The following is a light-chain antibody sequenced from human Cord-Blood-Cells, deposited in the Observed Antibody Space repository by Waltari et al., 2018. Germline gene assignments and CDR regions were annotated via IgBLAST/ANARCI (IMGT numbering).Light chain of an antibody. J-gene: IGLJ2*01. CDR2: DVS. CDR1: SSYVGGYNY. V-gene: IGLV2-11*01. CDR3: CSYAGSYTVV. Sequence: QSALTQPRSVSGSPGQSVTISCTGTSSYVGGYNYVSWYQQHPGKAPKRMFYDVSKRPSGVPDRFSGSKSGNTASLTISGLQAEDEADYYCCSYAGSYTVVFGGGTKLTVL.